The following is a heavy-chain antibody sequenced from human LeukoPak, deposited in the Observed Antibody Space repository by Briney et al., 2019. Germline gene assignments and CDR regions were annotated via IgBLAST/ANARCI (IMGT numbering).Heavy chain of an antibody. Sequence: GGSLRLSCAASGFTFSSYWMSWVRQAPGKGLEWVANIKQDGREKDYVDSVKGRFTISRDNAKNSLYLQMNSLRAEDTAVYYCARRPLDIGGVPLFDYWGQGTLVTVSS. D-gene: IGHD3-16*01. V-gene: IGHV3-7*01. CDR2: IKQDGREK. CDR3: ARRPLDIGGVPLFDY. CDR1: GFTFSSYW. J-gene: IGHJ4*02.